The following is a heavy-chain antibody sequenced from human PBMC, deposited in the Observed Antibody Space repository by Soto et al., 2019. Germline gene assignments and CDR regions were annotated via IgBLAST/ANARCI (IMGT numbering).Heavy chain of an antibody. J-gene: IGHJ3*02. D-gene: IGHD3-10*01. CDR1: GYTFTGYY. Sequence: GASVKVSCKASGYTFTGYYMHWVRQAPGQGLEWMGWINPNSGGTNYAQKFQGRVTMTRDTSISTAYMELSRLRSDDTAVYYCARDRYYGSGSHSPIWGQGTMVTVSS. CDR3: ARDRYYGSGSHSPI. CDR2: INPNSGGT. V-gene: IGHV1-2*02.